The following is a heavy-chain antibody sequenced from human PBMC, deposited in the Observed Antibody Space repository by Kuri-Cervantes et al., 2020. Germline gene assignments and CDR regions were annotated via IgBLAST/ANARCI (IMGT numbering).Heavy chain of an antibody. Sequence: SVKVSCKASGGTFSSYAISWVRQAPGQGLEWMGGIIPIFGTANYAQKFQGRVTITADESTSTAYMELSSLRSEDTAVYYCARSAVVTPSYYYDVMDVWGQGTTVTVSS. CDR3: ARSAVVTPSYYYDVMDV. D-gene: IGHD4-23*01. CDR1: GGTFSSYA. J-gene: IGHJ6*02. V-gene: IGHV1-69*13. CDR2: IIPIFGTA.